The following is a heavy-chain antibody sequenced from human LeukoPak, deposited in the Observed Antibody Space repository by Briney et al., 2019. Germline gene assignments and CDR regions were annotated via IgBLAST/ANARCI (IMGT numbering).Heavy chain of an antibody. CDR1: GYTFTSYD. CDR3: ARGRDGYNFGYFDL. J-gene: IGHJ2*01. Sequence: ASVKVFCKASGYTFTSYDINWVRQATGQGLEWMGWMTPNSGYTGYAQKFQGRVTITRNTSITTAYMELSGLRFEDTAVYYCARGRDGYNFGYFDLWGRGTLVTVSS. D-gene: IGHD5-24*01. CDR2: MTPNSGYT. V-gene: IGHV1-8*03.